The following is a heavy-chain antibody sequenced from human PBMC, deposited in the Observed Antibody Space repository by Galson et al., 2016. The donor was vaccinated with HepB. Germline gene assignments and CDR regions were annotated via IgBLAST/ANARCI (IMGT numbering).Heavy chain of an antibody. D-gene: IGHD4-23*01. CDR2: INPSGGRT. CDR1: GYTFTSSY. V-gene: IGHV1-46*01. J-gene: IGHJ4*02. Sequence: SVKVSCKASGYTFTSSYMHWVRQAPGQGLEWMGIINPSGGRTRYAQEFKGRVTMTRDTSTSTVDMELSSLRSDDTAVYYCARDRLASGNHLDYWGQGTLVTVSS. CDR3: ARDRLASGNHLDY.